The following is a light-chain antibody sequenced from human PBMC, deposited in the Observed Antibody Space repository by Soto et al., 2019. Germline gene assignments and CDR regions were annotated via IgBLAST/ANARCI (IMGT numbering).Light chain of an antibody. J-gene: IGLJ2*01. CDR1: SSDVGGHNY. CDR2: EVS. V-gene: IGLV2-14*01. CDR3: SSYTTSSTLV. Sequence: QSALTQPASVSGSPGQSITISCTGTSSDVGGHNYVSWYQQHPGIAPKLMISEVSNRLSGVSNRFSGSKSGNTASLTISGLQAEDEADYYCSSYTTSSTLVFGGGTKLTVL.